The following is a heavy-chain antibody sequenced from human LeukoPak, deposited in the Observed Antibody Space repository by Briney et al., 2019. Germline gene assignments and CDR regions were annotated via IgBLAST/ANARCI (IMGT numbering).Heavy chain of an antibody. Sequence: SETLSLTCAVCGGSFSCYYWIWIRQPPGKGLEWLGEINHSGSTNYNPSLKSRVTTSVDTSKNQFSLKLSSVTAADTAVYYCARLYQIAAAGNDAFDIWGQGTMVTVSS. V-gene: IGHV4-34*01. CDR1: GGSFSCYY. D-gene: IGHD6-13*01. CDR2: INHSGST. J-gene: IGHJ3*02. CDR3: ARLYQIAAAGNDAFDI.